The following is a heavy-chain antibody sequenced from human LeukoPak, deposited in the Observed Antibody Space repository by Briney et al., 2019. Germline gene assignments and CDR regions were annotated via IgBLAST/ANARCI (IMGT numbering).Heavy chain of an antibody. D-gene: IGHD3-10*01. Sequence: SETLSLTCTVSGGSISSGTYYWSWIRQPAGKGLEWIGRIYKSGSTDYNPSLKSRVTISVDTPKNQFSLKLSSVTAADTAVYYCATDGMVRGPDAWFDSWGQGTLVTVSS. J-gene: IGHJ5*01. V-gene: IGHV4-61*02. CDR2: IYKSGST. CDR3: ATDGMVRGPDAWFDS. CDR1: GGSISSGTYY.